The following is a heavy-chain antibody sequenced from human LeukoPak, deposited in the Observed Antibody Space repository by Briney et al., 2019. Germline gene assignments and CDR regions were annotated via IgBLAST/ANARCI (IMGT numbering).Heavy chain of an antibody. J-gene: IGHJ4*02. V-gene: IGHV3-21*01. Sequence: GGSLRLSCAASGFTFSSYSMNWVRQAPGKGLEWVSSISSSSSYIYYADSVKGRFTISRDNAKNSLYLQMNSLRAEDTAVYYCAREVRYYDILTGYYGSYFDYWGQGTLVTVSS. CDR1: GFTFSSYS. D-gene: IGHD3-9*01. CDR3: AREVRYYDILTGYYGSYFDY. CDR2: ISSSSSYI.